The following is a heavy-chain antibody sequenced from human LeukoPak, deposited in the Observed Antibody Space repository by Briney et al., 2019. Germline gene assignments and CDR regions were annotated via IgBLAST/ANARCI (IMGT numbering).Heavy chain of an antibody. V-gene: IGHV3-30*18. CDR2: ISYEGGNK. CDR1: AFTFSDDG. J-gene: IGHJ4*02. Sequence: GRSLRLSCAASAFTFSDDGMHSVHQAPGKWLEWVALISYEGGNKFYADSARDRFTISRDNSKNTLFLQMNSLRIEDTAVYYCAKVFEVRGARRPKDYWGQGTLVIVSS. CDR3: AKVFEVRGARRPKDY. D-gene: IGHD3-10*01.